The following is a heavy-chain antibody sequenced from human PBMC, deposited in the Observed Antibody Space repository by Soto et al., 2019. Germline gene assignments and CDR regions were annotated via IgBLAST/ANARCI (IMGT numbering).Heavy chain of an antibody. Sequence: GASVKVSCKASGYTFTNYALSWVRQAPGQGLEWMGWISAYNGNTKYAQKLQGRVAMTTDTSTSTAYMELRSLRSDDTAVYYCARGSDGGSSGYYVASAYYYYVMYVSARRTTVTGS. J-gene: IGHJ6*02. V-gene: IGHV1-18*01. CDR1: GYTFTNYA. D-gene: IGHD3-22*01. CDR3: ARGSDGGSSGYYVASAYYYYVMYV. CDR2: ISAYNGNT.